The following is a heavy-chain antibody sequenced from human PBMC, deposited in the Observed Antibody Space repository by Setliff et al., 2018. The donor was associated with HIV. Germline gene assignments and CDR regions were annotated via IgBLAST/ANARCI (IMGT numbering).Heavy chain of an antibody. J-gene: IGHJ4*02. V-gene: IGHV3-23*01. D-gene: IGHD2-15*01. Sequence: GGSLRLSCAASGFTFSNYWMHWVRQAPGKGLVWVSSISGSGSSKFSADSVKGRFTISRDSSRNTLYLQMNSLTVEDTAVYYCATAPQRCSGALCSPLSLNYWGPGTLVTVSS. CDR1: GFTFSNYW. CDR2: ISGSGSSK. CDR3: ATAPQRCSGALCSPLSLNY.